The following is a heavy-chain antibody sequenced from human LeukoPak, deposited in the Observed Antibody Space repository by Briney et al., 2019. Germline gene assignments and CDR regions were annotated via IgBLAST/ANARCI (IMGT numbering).Heavy chain of an antibody. Sequence: GGSLRLSCAASGFTFSSYWMSWVRQAPGKGLEWVANIKQDGSETYYVDSMKGRFTISRDNAKNSLYLQMNSLRAEDTAVYYCVRDIRTYSNYYYYYGMVVWGQGTTVTVSS. V-gene: IGHV3-7*01. CDR3: VRDIRTYSNYYYYYGMVV. CDR1: GFTFSSYW. CDR2: IKQDGSET. J-gene: IGHJ6*02. D-gene: IGHD2-15*01.